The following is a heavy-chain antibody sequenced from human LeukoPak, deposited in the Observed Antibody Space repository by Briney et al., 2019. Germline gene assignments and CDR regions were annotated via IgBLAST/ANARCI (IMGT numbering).Heavy chain of an antibody. V-gene: IGHV3-30*01. Sequence: GGSLRLSCAASGFTVSSNYMNWVRQAPGQGLEWVAEISSDGSNKFYADSVKGRFTVSRDNSKNTLYLQMNSLRAEDTALYYCARDNDPDYTSSPGWFDSWGQGTLVTVSS. CDR2: ISSDGSNK. J-gene: IGHJ5*01. D-gene: IGHD2-2*02. CDR1: GFTVSSNY. CDR3: ARDNDPDYTSSPGWFDS.